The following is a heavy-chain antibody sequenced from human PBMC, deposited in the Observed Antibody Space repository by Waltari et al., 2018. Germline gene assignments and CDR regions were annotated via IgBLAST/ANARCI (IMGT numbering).Heavy chain of an antibody. J-gene: IGHJ4*02. CDR3: ARGASENY. CDR2: ISSSSSTI. V-gene: IGHV3-48*01. CDR1: GFTFSRYS. Sequence: EVQLVESGGGLVQPGGSLRLSCAASGFTFSRYSMNCVRQAPGKGLEWVSYISSSSSTIYYADSVKGRVTISRDNAKNSRYLKMNSLRAEDTAVYYCARGASENYWGQGTLVTVSS.